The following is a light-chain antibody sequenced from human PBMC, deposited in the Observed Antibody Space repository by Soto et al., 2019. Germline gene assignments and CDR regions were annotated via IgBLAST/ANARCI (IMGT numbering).Light chain of an antibody. J-gene: IGKJ5*01. Sequence: AIRMTQSPSSFSASTGDRVTITCRASQGISSYLAWYQQKPGKAPKLLIYAASTLQSGVPSRFSGSGSGTEFTLTISSLQPEDVATYYCQKYNTAPLTFGQGTRLEIK. CDR3: QKYNTAPLT. CDR1: QGISSY. CDR2: AAS. V-gene: IGKV1-8*01.